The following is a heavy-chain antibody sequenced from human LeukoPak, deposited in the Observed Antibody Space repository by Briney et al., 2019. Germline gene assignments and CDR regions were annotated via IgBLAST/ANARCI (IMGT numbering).Heavy chain of an antibody. CDR3: ARGGEGFDWQSNYFDY. CDR1: GFTFSSYG. J-gene: IGHJ4*02. Sequence: GGSLRLSCAASGFTFSSYGMHWVRQAPGKGLEWVAVISYDGSNKYYADSVKGRFTISRDNSKNTLYLQMNSLRAEDTAVYYCARGGEGFDWQSNYFDYWGQGTLVTVSS. V-gene: IGHV3-30*03. D-gene: IGHD3-9*01. CDR2: ISYDGSNK.